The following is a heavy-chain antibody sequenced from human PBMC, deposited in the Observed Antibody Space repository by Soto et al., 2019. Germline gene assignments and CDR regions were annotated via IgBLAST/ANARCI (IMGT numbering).Heavy chain of an antibody. D-gene: IGHD2-2*01. CDR2: INSDGTTT. CDR1: GFTFSNTW. Sequence: EVQLVVSGGGLVQPGGSLRLSCAASGFTFSNTWMHWVRQAPGKGLVWVSHINSDGTTTTYADSVKGRFTISRDNAKNTVHLQMSRLRAEDTAVYYCATDGSYAQHVWGQGTTVTVSS. J-gene: IGHJ6*02. V-gene: IGHV3-74*01. CDR3: ATDGSYAQHV.